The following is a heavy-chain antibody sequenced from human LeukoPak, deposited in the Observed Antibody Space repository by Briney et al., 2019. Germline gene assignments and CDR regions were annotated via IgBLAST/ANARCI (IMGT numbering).Heavy chain of an antibody. J-gene: IGHJ4*02. CDR3: AKGWSSGYYYAVEC. Sequence: PGGSLRLSCAASRFTFSSYAMSWVRQAPGKGLEWVSAISGSGGGTYYADSVKGRFTISRDNSKNTLYLQMNSLRAEDTAVYYCAKGWSSGYYYAVECWGQGTLVTVSS. CDR2: ISGSGGGT. D-gene: IGHD3-22*01. CDR1: RFTFSSYA. V-gene: IGHV3-23*01.